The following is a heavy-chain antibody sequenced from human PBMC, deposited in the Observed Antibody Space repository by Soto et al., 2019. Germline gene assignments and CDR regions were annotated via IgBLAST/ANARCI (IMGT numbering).Heavy chain of an antibody. CDR3: AKDGQSRIIVEDPFYFDY. CDR2: ISGSGGST. CDR1: GFTFSSYA. Sequence: GGSLRLSCAASGFTFSSYAMSWVRQAPGKGLEWVSAISGSGGSTYYADSVKGRFTISRDNSKNTLYLQMNSLRAEDTAVYYCAKDGQSRIIVEDPFYFDYWGQGTLVTVSS. J-gene: IGHJ4*02. D-gene: IGHD3-22*01. V-gene: IGHV3-23*01.